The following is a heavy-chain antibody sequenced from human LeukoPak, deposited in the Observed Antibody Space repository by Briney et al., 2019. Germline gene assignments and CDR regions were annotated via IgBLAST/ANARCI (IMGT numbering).Heavy chain of an antibody. CDR2: ISGSGGST. D-gene: IGHD3-22*01. CDR3: AKDRGYYTAYFDY. CDR1: GFTFGSYA. V-gene: IGHV3-23*01. Sequence: GGSLRLSCAASGFTFGSYAMSWVRQAPGKGLEWVSAISGSGGSTYYADSVKGRFTISRDNSKNTLYLQMNSLRAEDTAVYYCAKDRGYYTAYFDYWGQGTLVTVSS. J-gene: IGHJ4*02.